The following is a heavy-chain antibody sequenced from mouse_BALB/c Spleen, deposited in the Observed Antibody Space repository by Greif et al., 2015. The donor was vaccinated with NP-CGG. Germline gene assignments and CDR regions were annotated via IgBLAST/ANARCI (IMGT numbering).Heavy chain of an antibody. CDR1: GFSLSTSGMG. D-gene: IGHD2-14*01. CDR3: ARIANYRYDY. Sequence: ESGTGILQPSQTLSLTCSFSGFSLSTSGMGVGWIRQPSGKGLEWLAHIWWDDDKYYNTALKSGLTISKDTSXNQVFLKIASVDTADTATYYCARIANYRYDYWGQGTTLTVSS. V-gene: IGHV8-11*01. CDR2: IWWDDDK. J-gene: IGHJ2*01.